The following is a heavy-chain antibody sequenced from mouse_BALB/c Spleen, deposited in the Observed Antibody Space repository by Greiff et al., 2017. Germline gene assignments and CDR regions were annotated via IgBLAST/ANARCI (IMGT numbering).Heavy chain of an antibody. D-gene: IGHD2-4*01. CDR2: INPSNGGT. V-gene: IGHV1S16*01. CDR1: GYAFSSYW. Sequence: QVQLKESGAELVRPGSSVKISCKASGYAFSSYWMNWVKQRPGQGLEWIGEINPSNGGTNFNEKFKSKATLTVDKSSSTAYMQLSSLTSEDSAVYYCTKGSDYDYAMDYWGQGTSVTVSS. CDR3: TKGSDYDYAMDY. J-gene: IGHJ4*01.